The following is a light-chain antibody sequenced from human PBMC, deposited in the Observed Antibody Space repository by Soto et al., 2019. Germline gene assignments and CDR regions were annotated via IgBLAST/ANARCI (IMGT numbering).Light chain of an antibody. CDR3: QQYGRSATFT. J-gene: IGKJ3*01. CDR2: GAT. Sequence: EIVLTQSPGTLSLSPGERATLSCRASQSVSGNYLAWYQQKLGQAPRLLIYGATSRATGIPERFSGSVSRTDLTLTISRLEPEDFAVYYCQQYGRSATFTFGPGTKVDIK. CDR1: QSVSGNY. V-gene: IGKV3-20*01.